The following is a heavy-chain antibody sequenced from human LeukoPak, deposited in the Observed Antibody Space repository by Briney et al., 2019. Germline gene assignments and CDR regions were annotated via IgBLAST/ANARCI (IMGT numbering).Heavy chain of an antibody. Sequence: PSETLSLTCTVSGGSISTYYWSWIRQPPGKGLEWIGEIYHSGSTNYNPSLKSRVTISVDKSRNQFSLKLSSVTAADTAVYYCARYGYGSGAYYFDYWGQGTLVTVSS. CDR3: ARYGYGSGAYYFDY. J-gene: IGHJ4*02. D-gene: IGHD3-10*01. V-gene: IGHV4-59*12. CDR1: GGSISTYY. CDR2: IYHSGST.